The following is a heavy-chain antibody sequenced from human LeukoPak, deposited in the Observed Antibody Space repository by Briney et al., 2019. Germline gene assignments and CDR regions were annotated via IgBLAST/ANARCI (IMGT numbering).Heavy chain of an antibody. D-gene: IGHD1-26*01. CDR3: ASGAPAPLFDY. Sequence: PSQTLSLTCTVSGGSISRGLYYWSWSRQHRGEVLEWIGYISYSGSTYYNPSLKSRVTISVDTSKKQFSLKVSSVTAADTAVYYCASGAPAPLFDYWGQGTLVTVSS. CDR2: ISYSGST. V-gene: IGHV4-31*03. CDR1: GGSISRGLYY. J-gene: IGHJ4*02.